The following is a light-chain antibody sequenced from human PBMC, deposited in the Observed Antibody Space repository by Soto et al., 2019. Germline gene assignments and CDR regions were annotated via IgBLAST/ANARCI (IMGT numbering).Light chain of an antibody. CDR3: QQRTYWPPV. J-gene: IGKJ4*01. CDR1: QSVSSY. Sequence: EIVLTQSPATLSLSPGERATLSCRASQSVSSYLVWYQQKPGQAPRLLIYDASNRATGIPARFSGSGSGTDFTLTISSLEPEDFAVYYCQQRTYWPPVFGGGTKVDIK. V-gene: IGKV3-11*01. CDR2: DAS.